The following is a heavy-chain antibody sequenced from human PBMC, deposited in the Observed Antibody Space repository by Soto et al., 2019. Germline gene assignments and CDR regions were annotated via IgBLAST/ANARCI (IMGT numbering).Heavy chain of an antibody. CDR2: IYYSGTT. CDR3: ARHSNRNYGLYYFDY. V-gene: IGHV4-59*08. D-gene: IGHD4-4*01. Sequence: ETLSLTCTVSGDSISSYYWSWIRRPPGKGLEWIGYIYYSGTTNYNPSLKSRVTMSVDTSKNQFSLKVSSATAADTAVYYCARHSNRNYGLYYFDYWGLGALVTVSS. J-gene: IGHJ4*02. CDR1: GDSISSYY.